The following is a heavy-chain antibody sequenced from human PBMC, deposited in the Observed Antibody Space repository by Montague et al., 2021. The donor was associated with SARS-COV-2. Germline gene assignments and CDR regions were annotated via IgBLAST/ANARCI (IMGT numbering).Heavy chain of an antibody. D-gene: IGHD3-3*01. J-gene: IGHJ4*02. V-gene: IGHV3-23*01. Sequence: SLRLSCAASGFTFSNYAMSWVRQAPGKGLEWVPAISGSGGSTYYADSVXGRFTISRDNSKNTLYLQMNSLRAEDTAVYYCAKDPHYDFWSGYYLDYWGQGTLVTVSS. CDR2: ISGSGGST. CDR1: GFTFSNYA. CDR3: AKDPHYDFWSGYYLDY.